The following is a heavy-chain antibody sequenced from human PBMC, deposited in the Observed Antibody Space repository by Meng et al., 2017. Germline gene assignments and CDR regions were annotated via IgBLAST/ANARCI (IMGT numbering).Heavy chain of an antibody. CDR2: IYSTDDH. D-gene: IGHD6-13*01. Sequence: EAPGPTMVKPKQTLTVTCTFSGSSLSTGGVGVAWILQPPGKALEWLALIYSTDDHRYSPALKRMLTIPKHTSKTQVPLTMPNRDPVDTATYYCAHIPYSSRWHDYFQYGGQGSLVTVSS. J-gene: IGHJ1*01. CDR1: GSSLSTGGVG. CDR3: AHIPYSSRWHDYFQY. V-gene: IGHV2-5*01.